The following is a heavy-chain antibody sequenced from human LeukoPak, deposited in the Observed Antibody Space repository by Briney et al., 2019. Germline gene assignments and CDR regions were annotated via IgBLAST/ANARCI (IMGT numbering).Heavy chain of an antibody. D-gene: IGHD5-12*01. V-gene: IGHV3-7*01. Sequence: GGSLRLSCAASGFTFSNYWMTWVRQAPGKGREWVAHINQDGSKEYYMDSVKARFTISRDNAKNSLSLRMNSLRAEDTAVYYCVRDGGVSGYDLLDYWGQGTLVTVSS. CDR3: VRDGGVSGYDLLDY. J-gene: IGHJ4*02. CDR2: INQDGSKE. CDR1: GFTFSNYW.